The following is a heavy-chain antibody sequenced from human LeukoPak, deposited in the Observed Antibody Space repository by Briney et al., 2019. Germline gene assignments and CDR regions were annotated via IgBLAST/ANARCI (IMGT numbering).Heavy chain of an antibody. V-gene: IGHV1-58*02. J-gene: IGHJ5*02. CDR3: AAERYYYDSSGYYLNP. Sequence: SVKVSCKASGYTFTTYAMNWVRQARGQRLEWIGWIVVGSGNTNYAQKFQERVTITRDMSTSTAYMELSSLRSEDTAVYYCAAERYYYDSSGYYLNPWGQGTLVTVSS. CDR2: IVVGSGNT. D-gene: IGHD3-22*01. CDR1: GYTFTTYA.